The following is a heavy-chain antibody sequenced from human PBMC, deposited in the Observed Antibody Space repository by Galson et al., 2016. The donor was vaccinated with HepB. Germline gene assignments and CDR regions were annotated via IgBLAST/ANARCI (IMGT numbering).Heavy chain of an antibody. Sequence: SLRLSCAASELPFSTYGMHWVRQAPGKGLEWVSAISYDGSLKYYADSVKGRFTISRDNSKNTLHLQMNSLRAEDTAVYYCVKPNTDGPSSYFDWWGQGTLVTVSS. CDR3: VKPNTDGPSSYFDW. V-gene: IGHV3-30*18. CDR1: ELPFSTYG. J-gene: IGHJ4*02. D-gene: IGHD5-18*01. CDR2: ISYDGSLK.